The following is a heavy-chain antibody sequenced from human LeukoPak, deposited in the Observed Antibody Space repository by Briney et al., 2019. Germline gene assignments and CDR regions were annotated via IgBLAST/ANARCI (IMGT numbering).Heavy chain of an antibody. D-gene: IGHD4-11*01. CDR1: GGTFSSYT. CDR3: ARGSYGNYGYYFDY. CDR2: IIPILGIA. Sequence: GASVKVSCKASGGTFSSYTISWVRQAPGQGLEWMGRIIPILGIANYAQKFQGRVTITADKSTSTAYMELSSLRSEDTALYYCARGSYGNYGYYFDYWGQGTLVTVSS. V-gene: IGHV1-69*02. J-gene: IGHJ4*02.